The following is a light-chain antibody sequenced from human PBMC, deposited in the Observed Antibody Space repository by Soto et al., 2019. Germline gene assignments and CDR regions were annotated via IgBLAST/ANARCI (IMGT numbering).Light chain of an antibody. Sequence: DIQLTQSPSFLSASVGDRVSITCRASQVIYSYLAWYQQKPGKAPKLLIYAASTLQNGVPSRFSGSGSGTDFTLTISSLQPEDFATYYCQQLNTYPTFGGGTKVEIK. V-gene: IGKV1-9*01. CDR2: AAS. J-gene: IGKJ4*01. CDR1: QVIYSY. CDR3: QQLNTYPT.